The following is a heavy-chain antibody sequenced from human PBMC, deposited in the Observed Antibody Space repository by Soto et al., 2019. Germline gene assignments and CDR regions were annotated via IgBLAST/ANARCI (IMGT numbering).Heavy chain of an antibody. V-gene: IGHV1-24*01. CDR3: AKDGCSPTSCSTLYYYYDMDV. CDR2: FDPEDGET. J-gene: IGHJ6*02. D-gene: IGHD2-2*01. CDR1: GYTLTELS. Sequence: ASVKVSCKVSGYTLTELSMHWVRQAPGKGLEWMGGFDPEDGETIYAQKFQGRFTISRRNSKNTLDLQMNSLRVEDTAVYYCAKDGCSPTSCSTLYYYYDMDVWGQGTTVTVSS.